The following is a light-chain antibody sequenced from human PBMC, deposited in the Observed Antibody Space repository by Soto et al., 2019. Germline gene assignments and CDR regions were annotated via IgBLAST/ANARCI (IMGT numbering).Light chain of an antibody. CDR2: GTS. J-gene: IGKJ2*01. Sequence: DIVLTQSPGTLSLSPGERATLSCRASQSVATQFFTWSQQRPGQAPRVLIYGTSTRATGIPDRFSGSGSGKEFTLNISRLEPEDVALYYCKQYTSSSGYNFGQGTKLEIK. V-gene: IGKV3-20*01. CDR1: QSVATQF. CDR3: KQYTSSSGYN.